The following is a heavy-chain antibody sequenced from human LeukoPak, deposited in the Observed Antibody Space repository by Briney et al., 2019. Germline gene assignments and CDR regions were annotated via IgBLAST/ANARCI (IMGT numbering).Heavy chain of an antibody. D-gene: IGHD6-13*01. J-gene: IGHJ4*02. CDR1: GGSISSSSYY. CDR3: ARVWAGYSSSQPAYFDY. Sequence: SETLSLTCTVSGGSISSSSYYWGWIRQPPGKGLEWIGSIYYSGSTYYNPSLKSRVTISVDTSKNQFSLKLSSVTAADTAVYYCARVWAGYSSSQPAYFDYWGQGTLVTVSS. CDR2: IYYSGST. V-gene: IGHV4-39*07.